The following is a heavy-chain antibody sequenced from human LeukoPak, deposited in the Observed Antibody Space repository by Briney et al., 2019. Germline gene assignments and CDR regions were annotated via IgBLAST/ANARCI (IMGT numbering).Heavy chain of an antibody. Sequence: PGESLRLSCAASGFTFSSYRMNWVRQAPGKGLERIGSGSTYYNPSLKSRVTISVDTSKNQFSLKLSSVTAADTAVYFCASPRGDDSGGYYTWYFHHWGQGILVTVSS. CDR3: ASPRGDDSGGYYTWYFHH. CDR2: SGST. CDR1: GFTFSSYR. V-gene: IGHV4-38-2*01. J-gene: IGHJ1*01. D-gene: IGHD3-22*01.